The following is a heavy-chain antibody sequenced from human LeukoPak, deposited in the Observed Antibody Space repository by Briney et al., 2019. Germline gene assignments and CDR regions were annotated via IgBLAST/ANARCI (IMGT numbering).Heavy chain of an antibody. CDR2: ISYDGSNK. D-gene: IGHD1-26*01. J-gene: IGHJ1*01. CDR1: GFTFSSYA. V-gene: IGHV3-30-3*01. Sequence: GGSLRLSCAASGFTFSSYAMHWVRQAPGKGLEWVAVISYDGSNKYYADSVKGRFTISRDNSKNTLYLQMNSLRAEDTAVYYCARDEGAPHPHPYFQHWGQGTLVTVSS. CDR3: ARDEGAPHPHPYFQH.